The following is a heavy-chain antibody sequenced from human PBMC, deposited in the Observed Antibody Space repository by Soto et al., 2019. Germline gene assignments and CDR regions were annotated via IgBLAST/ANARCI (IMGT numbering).Heavy chain of an antibody. D-gene: IGHD5-18*01. V-gene: IGHV4-59*01. Sequence: SETLSLTCTVSGGSISSYYWSWIRQPPGKGLEWIGYIYYSGSTNYNPSLKSRGTISVDTSKNQFSLKLSSVTAADTAVYYCARGYSYGRPSRGMYYYYYMDVWGKGTTVTVSS. CDR3: ARGYSYGRPSRGMYYYYYMDV. CDR2: IYYSGST. CDR1: GGSISSYY. J-gene: IGHJ6*03.